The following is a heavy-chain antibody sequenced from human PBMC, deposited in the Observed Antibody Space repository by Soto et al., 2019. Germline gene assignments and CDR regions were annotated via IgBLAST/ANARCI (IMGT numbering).Heavy chain of an antibody. J-gene: IGHJ4*02. CDR1: GFTFSSYA. Sequence: GGSLRLSCAASGFTFSSYAMSWVRQAPGKGLEWVSAISGSGGSTYYADSVKGRFTISRDNSKNTLYLQMNSLRAEDTAVYYCAKRGAHYDILTGYYGVYYSDYWGQGTLVTVSS. V-gene: IGHV3-23*01. CDR2: ISGSGGST. CDR3: AKRGAHYDILTGYYGVYYSDY. D-gene: IGHD3-9*01.